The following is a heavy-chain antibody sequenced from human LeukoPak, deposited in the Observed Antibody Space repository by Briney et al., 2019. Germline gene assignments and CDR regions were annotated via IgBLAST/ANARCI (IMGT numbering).Heavy chain of an antibody. CDR3: ARDFGDYDSSGYRPLAFDI. Sequence: ASVKVSCKASGYTFTSYYMHWVRQAPGQGLEWMGIINPSGGSTSYAQKFQGRVTITADESTSTAYMELSSLRSEDTAVYYCARDFGDYDSSGYRPLAFDIWGQGTMVTVSP. CDR1: GYTFTSYY. J-gene: IGHJ3*02. CDR2: INPSGGST. D-gene: IGHD3-22*01. V-gene: IGHV1-46*01.